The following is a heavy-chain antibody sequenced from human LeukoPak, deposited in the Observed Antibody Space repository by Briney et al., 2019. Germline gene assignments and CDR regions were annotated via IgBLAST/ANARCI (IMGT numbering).Heavy chain of an antibody. Sequence: PSETLSLTCTVSGGSISSSSYYWGWIRQPPGKGLEWIGSIYYSGSTYYNPSLKSRVTISVDTSKNQFSLKLSSVTAADTAVYYCAITHTGSYLGTYYSSPNLFDYWGQGTLVTVSS. J-gene: IGHJ4*02. CDR2: IYYSGST. V-gene: IGHV4-39*01. D-gene: IGHD3-10*01. CDR3: AITHTGSYLGTYYSSPNLFDY. CDR1: GGSISSSSYY.